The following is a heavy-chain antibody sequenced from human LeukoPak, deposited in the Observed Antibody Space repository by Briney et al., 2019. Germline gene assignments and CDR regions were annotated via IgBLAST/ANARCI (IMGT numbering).Heavy chain of an antibody. CDR1: GGSFSGYY. D-gene: IGHD6-6*01. Sequence: SETLSLTCAVYGGSFSGYYWSWIRQPPGKGLEWIGEINHSGSTNYNPSLKSRVTISVDTSKNQFSLKLSSVTAADTAVYYCARISIAARQLQNYYFDYWGQGTLVTVSS. J-gene: IGHJ4*02. CDR2: INHSGST. V-gene: IGHV4-34*01. CDR3: ARISIAARQLQNYYFDY.